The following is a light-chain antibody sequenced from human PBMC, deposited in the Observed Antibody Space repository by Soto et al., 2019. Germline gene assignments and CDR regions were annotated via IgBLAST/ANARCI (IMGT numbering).Light chain of an antibody. CDR2: AAS. CDR1: QSISSY. Sequence: DIQMTQSPSSLSAAVGDRVTITCRASQSISSYLNWYQQKSGQAPQLLIYAASNLQSGVPSRFSGSGSGTDFTLTISSLQPEDFTTYYCQQSYSSPITFGQGTRLENK. J-gene: IGKJ5*01. CDR3: QQSYSSPIT. V-gene: IGKV1-39*01.